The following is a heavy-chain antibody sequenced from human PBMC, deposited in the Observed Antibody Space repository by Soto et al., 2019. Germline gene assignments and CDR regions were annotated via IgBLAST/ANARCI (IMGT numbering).Heavy chain of an antibody. D-gene: IGHD3-22*01. CDR3: AKNPGYYYDSTGYHFDY. Sequence: PGGSLRLSCAASGFTFSSYWMSWVRQAPGKGLEWASAISYGGGTTYYADSVRGRFTISRDNSKNTLYLQMNSLRAEDTAVYYCAKNPGYYYDSTGYHFDYWGQGTLVTVSS. V-gene: IGHV3-23*01. CDR1: GFTFSSYW. J-gene: IGHJ4*02. CDR2: ISYGGGTT.